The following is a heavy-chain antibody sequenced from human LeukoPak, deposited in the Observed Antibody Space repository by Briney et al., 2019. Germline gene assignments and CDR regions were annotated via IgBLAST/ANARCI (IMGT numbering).Heavy chain of an antibody. J-gene: IGHJ6*02. CDR3: AKDHYGDYGYYYYGMDV. V-gene: IGHV3-30*18. CDR1: GFTFRSYG. Sequence: GGSLRLSCEASGFTFRSYGMHWVRQAPGEGLEWVAVISYDGSNKYYADSVKGRFTISRDNSKNTLYLQMNSLRAEDTAVYYCAKDHYGDYGYYYYGMDVWGQGTTVTVSS. D-gene: IGHD4-17*01. CDR2: ISYDGSNK.